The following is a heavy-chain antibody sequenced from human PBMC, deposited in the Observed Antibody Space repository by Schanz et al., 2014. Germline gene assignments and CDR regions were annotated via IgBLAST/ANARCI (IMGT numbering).Heavy chain of an antibody. V-gene: IGHV1-3*01. CDR1: GYTFTEYT. CDR3: ARGGYSSGWYDRDIAHFDY. CDR2: INSANGNT. D-gene: IGHD6-19*01. J-gene: IGHJ4*02. Sequence: QVQLVQSGPEVEKPGASVKVSCKTSGYTFTEYTMYWLRQAPGQRLEWMGWINSANGNTKYSHRFQGRVTITRDTSAATAYMELSSLRSDDTAVYYCARGGYSSGWYDRDIAHFDYWGQGTLVTVSS.